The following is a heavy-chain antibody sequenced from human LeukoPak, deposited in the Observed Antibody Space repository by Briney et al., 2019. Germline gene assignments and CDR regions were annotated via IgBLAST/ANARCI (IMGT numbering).Heavy chain of an antibody. V-gene: IGHV3-21*01. D-gene: IGHD3-22*01. J-gene: IGHJ4*02. CDR3: AKDRYYYDSSGYYLDY. CDR1: GFTFSSYS. Sequence: GGSLRLSCAASGFTFSSYSMNWVRQAPGKGLEWVSSISSSSSYIYYADSVKGRFTISRDNAKNSLYLQMSSLRAEDTAVYYCAKDRYYYDSSGYYLDYWGQGTLVTVSS. CDR2: ISSSSSYI.